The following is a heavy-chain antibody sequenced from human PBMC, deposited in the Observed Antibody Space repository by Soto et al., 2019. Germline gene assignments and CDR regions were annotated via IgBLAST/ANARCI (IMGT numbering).Heavy chain of an antibody. V-gene: IGHV1-18*01. J-gene: IGHJ3*02. Sequence: ASVKVSCKASGYTFTSYGISWVRQAPGQGLEWMGWISAYNGNTNYAQKLQGRVTMTTDTSTSTAYMELRSLRSDDTAVYYCAILGPPGAARPAFDIWGQGTMVTVSS. CDR2: ISAYNGNT. D-gene: IGHD6-6*01. CDR1: GYTFTSYG. CDR3: AILGPPGAARPAFDI.